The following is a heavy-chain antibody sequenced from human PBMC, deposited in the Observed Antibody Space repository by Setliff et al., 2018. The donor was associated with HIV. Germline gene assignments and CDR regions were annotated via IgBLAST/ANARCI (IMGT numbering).Heavy chain of an antibody. CDR3: ATYADRESNRFDP. CDR2: IYYSGST. CDR1: GGSISSGSYY. J-gene: IGHJ5*02. V-gene: IGHV4-39*01. D-gene: IGHD3-10*01. Sequence: SETLSLTCTVSGGSISSGSYYWGWIRQPPGKGLEWIGSIYYSGSTYYNPSLKSRVTISVDTSKNQFSLKLSSVTAADTAVYCCATYADRESNRFDPWGQGILVTVSS.